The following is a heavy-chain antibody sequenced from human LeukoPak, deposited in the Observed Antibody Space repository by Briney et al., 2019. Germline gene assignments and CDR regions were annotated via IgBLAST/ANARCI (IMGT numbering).Heavy chain of an antibody. CDR1: GFTFSDYY. Sequence: PGGSLRLSCAASGFTFSDYYMSWIRQAPGKGLEWVSYISSSGSTIYYADSVKGRFTISRDNAKNSLYLQMNSLRAEDTAVYYCARHTFRNRAVGYSSFYYFDYWGQGTLVTVSS. CDR3: ARHTFRNRAVGYSSFYYFDY. D-gene: IGHD6-19*01. J-gene: IGHJ4*02. CDR2: ISSSGSTI. V-gene: IGHV3-11*01.